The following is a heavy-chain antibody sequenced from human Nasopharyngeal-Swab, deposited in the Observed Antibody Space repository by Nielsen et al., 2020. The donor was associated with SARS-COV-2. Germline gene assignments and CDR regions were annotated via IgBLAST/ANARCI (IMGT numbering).Heavy chain of an antibody. D-gene: IGHD3-3*01. V-gene: IGHV3-21*01. Sequence: GGSLRLSCAASGFTFSSYSMNWVRQAPGKGLEWVPSISSSSSYIYYADSVKGRFTISRDNAKNSLYLQMNSLRAEDTAVYYCARDSAVYDFWSGYSGYYYYGMDVWGQGTTVTVSS. CDR2: ISSSSSYI. CDR1: GFTFSSYS. J-gene: IGHJ6*02. CDR3: ARDSAVYDFWSGYSGYYYYGMDV.